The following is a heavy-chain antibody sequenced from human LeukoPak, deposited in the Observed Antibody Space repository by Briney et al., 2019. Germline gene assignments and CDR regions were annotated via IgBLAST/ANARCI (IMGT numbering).Heavy chain of an antibody. CDR2: IYYSGST. V-gene: IGHV4-59*01. D-gene: IGHD6-13*01. Sequence: SETLSRTCTVSGGSISSYYWSWIRQPPGKGLEWIGYIYYSGSTNYNPSLKSRVTISVDTSKNQFSLKLSSVTAADTAVYYCARGISLGIAAAGYRHWGQGTLVTVSS. CDR3: ARGISLGIAAAGYRH. CDR1: GGSISSYY. J-gene: IGHJ4*02.